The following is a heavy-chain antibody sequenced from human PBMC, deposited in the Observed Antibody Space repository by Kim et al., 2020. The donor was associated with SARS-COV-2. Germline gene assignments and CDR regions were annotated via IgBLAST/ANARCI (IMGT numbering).Heavy chain of an antibody. CDR1: GFTFSDYY. D-gene: IGHD3-22*01. CDR2: ISSSSSYT. V-gene: IGHV3-11*05. J-gene: IGHJ5*02. Sequence: GGSLRLSCAASGFTFSDYYMSWIRQAPGKGLEWVSYISSSSSYTNYADSVKGRFTISRDNAKNSLYLQMNSLRAEDTAVYYCARVGYYYDSTGGWFDPWGQGTLVTVSS. CDR3: ARVGYYYDSTGGWFDP.